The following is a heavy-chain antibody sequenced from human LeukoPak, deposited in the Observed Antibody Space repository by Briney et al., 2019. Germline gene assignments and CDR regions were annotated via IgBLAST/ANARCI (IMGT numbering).Heavy chain of an antibody. CDR3: AKTHSGSYLFDAFDI. V-gene: IGHV3-23*01. CDR2: ISGSGGST. J-gene: IGHJ3*02. D-gene: IGHD1-26*01. CDR1: GFTFSSYA. Sequence: GGSLRLPCAASGFTFSSYAMSWVRQAPGKGLEWVSAISGSGGSTYYADSVKGRFTISRDNSKNTLYLQMNSLRAEDTAVYYCAKTHSGSYLFDAFDIWGQGTMVTVSS.